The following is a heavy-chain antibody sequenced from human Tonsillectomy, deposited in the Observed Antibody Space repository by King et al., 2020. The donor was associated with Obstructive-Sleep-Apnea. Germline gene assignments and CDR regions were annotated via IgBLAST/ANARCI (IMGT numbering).Heavy chain of an antibody. CDR3: AKGRELLDHFDY. CDR2: ISGSGGST. CDR1: GFTFSSYA. J-gene: IGHJ4*02. V-gene: IGHV3-23*04. Sequence: VQLVESGGGLVQPGGSLRLSCAASGFTFSSYAMNWVRQAPGKGLEWVSAISGSGGSTYYADSVKGRFTISRDNSNNTLYLQMNSLRAEDTAVYYCAKGRELLDHFDYWGQGTLVTVSS. D-gene: IGHD1-26*01.